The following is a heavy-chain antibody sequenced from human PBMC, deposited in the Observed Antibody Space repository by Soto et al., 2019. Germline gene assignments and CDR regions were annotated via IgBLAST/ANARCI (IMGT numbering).Heavy chain of an antibody. Sequence: EVQLVESGGGLVQPGGSLRLSCAASGFTFSTYWMTWVRQPPGKGLEWVANMDQDGSERYYVDSVRGRFTVSRDNAKNPLYLQMTSLRAEDTAVYYCVCGGNFFIYWGQGTLVTVSP. CDR1: GFTFSTYW. D-gene: IGHD3-16*01. CDR3: VCGGNFFIY. V-gene: IGHV3-7*01. CDR2: MDQDGSER. J-gene: IGHJ4*02.